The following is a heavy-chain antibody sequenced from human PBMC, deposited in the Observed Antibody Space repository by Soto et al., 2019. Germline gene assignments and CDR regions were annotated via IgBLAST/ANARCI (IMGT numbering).Heavy chain of an antibody. Sequence: EVQLLESGGGLVQPGGSLRLSCAASGFTFSGYAMSWVRQAPGKGLEWVSAISGSGGSTYYADSVKGRFTISRDNSKNTLYLRMNSLRAEDTGVYYGATQHWVGEYPYYGLYVWGHGTTVTVSS. V-gene: IGHV3-23*01. CDR3: ATQHWVGEYPYYGLYV. CDR1: GFTFSGYA. J-gene: IGHJ6*02. CDR2: ISGSGGST. D-gene: IGHD3-10*01.